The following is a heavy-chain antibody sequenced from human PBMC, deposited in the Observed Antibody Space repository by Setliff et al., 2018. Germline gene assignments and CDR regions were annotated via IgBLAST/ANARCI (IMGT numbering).Heavy chain of an antibody. CDR1: GGSISSYY. J-gene: IGHJ6*02. CDR3: ARDGYYYDMDV. CDR2: IYYSGST. D-gene: IGHD6-13*01. Sequence: PSETLSLTCTVSGGSISSYYWSWTRQPPGKGLEWIGYIYYSGSTNYNPSLKSRVTISVDTSKNQFSLKLSSVTAADTAVYYCARDGYYYDMDVWGQGTTVTVSS. V-gene: IGHV4-59*01.